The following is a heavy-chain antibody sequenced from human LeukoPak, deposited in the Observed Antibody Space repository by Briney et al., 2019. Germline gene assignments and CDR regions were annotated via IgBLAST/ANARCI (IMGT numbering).Heavy chain of an antibody. J-gene: IGHJ4*02. Sequence: GASVKVSCKASGYSFAGYGISWVRQAPGHGLEWIGWISTYSGNTNYAHNLQGRITVTTETSTSTAYMELRSLRSDDTAVYYCARVGAAPGRFDYWGQGTQLTVSS. D-gene: IGHD6-13*01. CDR1: GYSFAGYG. CDR3: ARVGAAPGRFDY. V-gene: IGHV1-18*01. CDR2: ISTYSGNT.